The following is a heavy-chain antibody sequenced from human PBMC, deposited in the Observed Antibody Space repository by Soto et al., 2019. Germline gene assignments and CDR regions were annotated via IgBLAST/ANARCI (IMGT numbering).Heavy chain of an antibody. Sequence: ASVKVSCKASGYTFTSYAMHWVRQAPGQRLEWMGWINAGNGNTKYSQKFQGRVTITRDTSASTAYMELSSLRSEDTAVYYCARVLTGYSSGWYGAPNEYDYWGQGTLVTVSS. J-gene: IGHJ4*02. CDR2: INAGNGNT. D-gene: IGHD6-19*01. CDR1: GYTFTSYA. V-gene: IGHV1-3*01. CDR3: ARVLTGYSSGWYGAPNEYDY.